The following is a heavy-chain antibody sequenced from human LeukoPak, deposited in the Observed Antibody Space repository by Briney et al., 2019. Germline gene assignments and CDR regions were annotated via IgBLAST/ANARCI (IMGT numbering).Heavy chain of an antibody. D-gene: IGHD4-11*01. CDR3: ARGPSTTVTNRNYFDY. CDR2: INPNSGGA. J-gene: IGHJ4*02. V-gene: IGHV1-2*02. CDR1: GGTFSSYA. Sequence: ASVKVSCKASGGTFSSYAISWVRQAPGQGLEWMGWINPNSGGANYAQNFQGRVAMTRDTSISTAYMELSRLRSDDTAVYYCARGPSTTVTNRNYFDYWGQRTLVTVSS.